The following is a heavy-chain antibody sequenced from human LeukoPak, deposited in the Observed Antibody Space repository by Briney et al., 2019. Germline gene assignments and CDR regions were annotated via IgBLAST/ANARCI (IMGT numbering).Heavy chain of an antibody. CDR3: ATGYTYASNWFDP. J-gene: IGHJ5*02. CDR2: INNDGSRT. V-gene: IGHV3-74*01. CDR1: GFTFSNYW. Sequence: GGSLRLSCAASGFTFSNYWMHWVPEAPGKGLVWVSCINNDGSRTIYADSVKGRFTISRDNAKNTLYLQMNSLRADDTAVYYCATGYTYASNWFDPWGQGTLVTVSS. D-gene: IGHD5-18*01.